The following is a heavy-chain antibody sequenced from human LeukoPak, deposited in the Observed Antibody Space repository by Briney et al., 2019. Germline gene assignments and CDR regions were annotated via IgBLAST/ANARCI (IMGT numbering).Heavy chain of an antibody. J-gene: IGHJ4*02. CDR2: ISGSGGST. CDR3: ATGGRVGYNWYYFDY. V-gene: IGHV3-23*01. Sequence: GGSLRLSCAASGITFSSYAMTWVRQAPGKGLEWVASISGSGGSTYYAYSVKGRFTTSRDNSNHTPYMQTNIPRADNPAVYFFATGGRVGYNWYYFDYWGQGTLVTVSS. D-gene: IGHD5-24*01. CDR1: GITFSSYA.